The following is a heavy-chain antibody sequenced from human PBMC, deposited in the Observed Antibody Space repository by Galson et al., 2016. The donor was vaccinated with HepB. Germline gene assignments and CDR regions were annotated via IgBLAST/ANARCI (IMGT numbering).Heavy chain of an antibody. CDR2: SHSSGST. CDR3: ARHCGYLTTVANDAFDV. J-gene: IGHJ3*01. V-gene: IGHV4-39*01. CDR1: GDSVTSRFYY. D-gene: IGHD4-23*01. Sequence: SETLSLTCTVSGDSVTSRFYYWGWIRQPPGKGLEWIGSSHSSGSTNHSPSLKSRVTISVDTSKDQFSLKVNSVTAADTAVYYCARHCGYLTTVANDAFDVWGQGTMVTVSS.